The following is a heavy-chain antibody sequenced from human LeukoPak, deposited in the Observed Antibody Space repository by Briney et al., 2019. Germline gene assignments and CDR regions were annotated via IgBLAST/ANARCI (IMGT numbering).Heavy chain of an antibody. CDR2: IWYDGSNK. J-gene: IGHJ4*02. Sequence: GGSLRLSCAASGFTFSSYGMHWVRQAPGEGLEWVAVIWYDGSNKYYADSVKGRFTISRDNSKNTLYLQMNSLRAEDTAVYYCARAITRYCSGGSCYLIDYWGQGTLVTVSS. CDR1: GFTFSSYG. CDR3: ARAITRYCSGGSCYLIDY. V-gene: IGHV3-33*01. D-gene: IGHD2-15*01.